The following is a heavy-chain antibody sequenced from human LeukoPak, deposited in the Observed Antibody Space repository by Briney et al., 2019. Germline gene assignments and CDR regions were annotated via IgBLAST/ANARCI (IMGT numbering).Heavy chain of an antibody. CDR3: ARAPSEIGGYYPEYFRH. Sequence: GGSLRLSCAASGFTFSSYWMHWVRHAPGKGLVWVSRIKSDGSTNYADSVKGRFTISRDNAKNTVSLQMNSLRAEDTGVYYCARAPSEIGGYYPEYFRHWGQGTLVAVSS. D-gene: IGHD3-22*01. CDR2: IKSDGST. CDR1: GFTFSSYW. V-gene: IGHV3-74*01. J-gene: IGHJ1*01.